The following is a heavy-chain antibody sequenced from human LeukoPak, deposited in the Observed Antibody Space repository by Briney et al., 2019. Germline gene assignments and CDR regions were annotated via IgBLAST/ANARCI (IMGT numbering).Heavy chain of an antibody. J-gene: IGHJ4*02. D-gene: IGHD6-19*01. CDR1: GFTFSSYA. CDR3: AGGIAVAGYFDY. V-gene: IGHV3-23*01. Sequence: GGSLRLSCAASGFTFSSYAMSWVRQAPGKGLEWVSAISGSGGSTYYADSVKGRFTISRDNSKNTLYLQMNSLRAEDTAVYYCAGGIAVAGYFDYWGQGTLVTVSS. CDR2: ISGSGGST.